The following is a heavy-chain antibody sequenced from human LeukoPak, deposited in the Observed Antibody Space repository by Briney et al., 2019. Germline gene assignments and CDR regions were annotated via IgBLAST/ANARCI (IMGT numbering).Heavy chain of an antibody. V-gene: IGHV3-23*01. CDR1: GFTFSSYE. D-gene: IGHD2-15*01. CDR2: ISGSGSTT. J-gene: IGHJ3*02. CDR3: ARPRLQYCSGGSCFDAFDI. Sequence: GGSLRLSCAASGFTFSSYEMNWVRQAPGKGLEWVSAISGSGSTTYYADSVKGRFTISRDNSKNTLFLQMNSLTAEDTAIYSCARPRLQYCSGGSCFDAFDIWGQGTMVTVSS.